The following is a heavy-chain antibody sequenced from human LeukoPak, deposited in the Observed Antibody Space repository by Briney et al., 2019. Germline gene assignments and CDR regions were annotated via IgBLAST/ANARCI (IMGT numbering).Heavy chain of an antibody. CDR1: GVSFSSFA. CDR3: AKASWVSSTDAVR. Sequence: GGSLRLSCAACGVSFSSFAMSWVRQGPARGLEWVSSSRGNGETFYADSVKGRFTLSSDSSRNTVYFQPNNLRVEDTAIYYCAKASWVSSTDAVRWGQGTLVTVSS. CDR2: SRGNGET. V-gene: IGHV3-23*01. J-gene: IGHJ4*02. D-gene: IGHD3-16*01.